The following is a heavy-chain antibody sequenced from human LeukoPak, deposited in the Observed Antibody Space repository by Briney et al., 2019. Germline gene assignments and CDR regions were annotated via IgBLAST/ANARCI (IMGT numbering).Heavy chain of an antibody. Sequence: SETLSLTCTVSGGSISSSSYYWGWIRQPPGKGLEWIGSIYYSGSTYYNPSLKSRVTISVDTSKNQFSLKLSSVTAADTAVYYCARDGRYYDFWSGRAENWFDPWGQGTLVTVSS. J-gene: IGHJ5*02. CDR3: ARDGRYYDFWSGRAENWFDP. CDR2: IYYSGST. V-gene: IGHV4-39*07. D-gene: IGHD3-3*01. CDR1: GGSISSSSYY.